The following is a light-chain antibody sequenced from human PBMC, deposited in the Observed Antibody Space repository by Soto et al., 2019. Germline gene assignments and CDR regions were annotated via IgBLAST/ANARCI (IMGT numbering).Light chain of an antibody. Sequence: QSVLTQPPSVSGAPGQRVTISCTASSSNIGAGYDVHWYQQLPGTVPKLLIYGNSNRPSGVPDRFSGSKSGTSASLAITGIQAEDEANYYCQSYDSSLSGWVFGGGTKVTVL. V-gene: IGLV1-40*01. CDR3: QSYDSSLSGWV. CDR1: SSNIGAGYD. CDR2: GNS. J-gene: IGLJ3*02.